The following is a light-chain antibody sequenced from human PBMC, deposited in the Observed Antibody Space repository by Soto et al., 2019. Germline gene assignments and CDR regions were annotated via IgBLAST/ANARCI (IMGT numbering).Light chain of an antibody. CDR3: QQYSSSPRT. V-gene: IGKV3-20*01. J-gene: IGKJ5*01. Sequence: EIVLTQSPGTLSVSPGERATLSCRASQSVSSSYLAWYQQKPGQAPRFLIYGTSSRATGIPARFSGSGSGTDFSLTISSLEPEDFAVYHCQQYSSSPRTFGQGTRLEIK. CDR2: GTS. CDR1: QSVSSSY.